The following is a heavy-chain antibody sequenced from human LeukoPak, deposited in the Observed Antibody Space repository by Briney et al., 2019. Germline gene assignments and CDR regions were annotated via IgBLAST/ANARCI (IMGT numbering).Heavy chain of an antibody. CDR1: GFTFSSYW. V-gene: IGHV3-7*05. D-gene: IGHD2/OR15-2a*01. CDR2: IKQDGGEK. Sequence: GGSLRLSCAASGFTFSSYWMSWVRQAPGKGLEWVANIKQDGGEKYYVDPVKGRFTISRDSAKNSLYLQVNSLRAEDTAVYYCASTTISPVGGMDVWGQGTTVTVSS. J-gene: IGHJ6*02. CDR3: ASTTISPVGGMDV.